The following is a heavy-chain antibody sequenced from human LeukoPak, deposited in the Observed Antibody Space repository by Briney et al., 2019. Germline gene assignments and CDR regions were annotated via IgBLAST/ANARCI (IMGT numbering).Heavy chain of an antibody. V-gene: IGHV1-18*01. J-gene: IGHJ4*02. CDR3: AKAYPRRGLQTHPNDY. CDR1: GYTFTSYG. D-gene: IGHD4-11*01. CDR2: ISAYNGNT. Sequence: ASVKVSCKASGYTFTSYGISWVRQAPGQGLEWMGWISAYNGNTNYAQKLQGRVTMTTDTSTSTAYMELRSLRAEDTAVYYCAKAYPRRGLQTHPNDYWGQGTLVTVSS.